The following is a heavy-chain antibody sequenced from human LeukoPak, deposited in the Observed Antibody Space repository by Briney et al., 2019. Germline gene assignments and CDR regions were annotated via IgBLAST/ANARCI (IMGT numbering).Heavy chain of an antibody. CDR1: GFTFSSYS. V-gene: IGHV3-21*01. J-gene: IGHJ6*02. D-gene: IGHD3-3*01. Sequence: PGGSLRLSCAASGFTFSSYSMNWVRQAPGKGLEWVSSISSSSSYIYYADSVKGRFTISRDNAKNSLYLQMNSLRAEDTAVYYCAREGPTPYYDFWSGYYDPFYYGMDVWGQGTTVTVSS. CDR2: ISSSSSYI. CDR3: AREGPTPYYDFWSGYYDPFYYGMDV.